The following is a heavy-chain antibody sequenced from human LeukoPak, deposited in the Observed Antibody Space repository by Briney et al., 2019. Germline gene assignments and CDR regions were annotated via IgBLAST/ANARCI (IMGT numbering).Heavy chain of an antibody. Sequence: ASVKVSCKASGYTFTSYFIHWVRQAPGEGLEWMGIINPSDGTTSYAQKFQGRVTVTRDTSTSTVYMDLSNLRSEDTAVYYCARDHPSGTYAGDFWGQGTRVTVSS. CDR3: ARDHPSGTYAGDF. J-gene: IGHJ4*02. CDR1: GYTFTSYF. V-gene: IGHV1-46*01. D-gene: IGHD1-26*01. CDR2: INPSDGTT.